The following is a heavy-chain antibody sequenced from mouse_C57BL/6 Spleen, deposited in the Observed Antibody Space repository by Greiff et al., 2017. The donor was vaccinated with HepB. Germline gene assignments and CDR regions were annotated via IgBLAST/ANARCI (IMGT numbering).Heavy chain of an antibody. CDR3: ARVTGRDYYAMDY. D-gene: IGHD4-1*01. CDR1: GYSITSGYY. J-gene: IGHJ4*01. CDR2: ISYDGSN. V-gene: IGHV3-6*01. Sequence: EVKLQESGPGLVKPSQSLSLTCSVTGYSITSGYYWNWIRQFPGNKLEWMGYISYDGSNNYNPSLKNRISITRDTSKNQLFLKLNSVTTEDTATYYCARVTGRDYYAMDYWGQGTSVTVSS.